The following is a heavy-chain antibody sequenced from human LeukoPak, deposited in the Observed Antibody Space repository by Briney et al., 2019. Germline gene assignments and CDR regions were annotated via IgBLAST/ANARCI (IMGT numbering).Heavy chain of an antibody. D-gene: IGHD6-19*01. V-gene: IGHV1-2*04. Sequence: ASVKVSCKASGYTFTGYYMHWVRQAPGQGLEWMGWINPNSGGTNYAQKFQGWVTMTRDTSISTAYMELSRLRSDDTAVYYCARAPGAVANREAFDIWGQGTMVTVSS. CDR2: INPNSGGT. CDR3: ARAPGAVANREAFDI. J-gene: IGHJ3*02. CDR1: GYTFTGYY.